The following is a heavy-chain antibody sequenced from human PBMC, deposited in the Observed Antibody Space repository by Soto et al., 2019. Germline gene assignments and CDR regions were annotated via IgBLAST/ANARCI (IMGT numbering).Heavy chain of an antibody. D-gene: IGHD2-15*01. CDR1: GYRFTGYI. J-gene: IGHJ1*01. CDR2: INGGNGDT. CDR3: QTENPPRGFYSYF. Sequence: GSSGKVSCEAPGYRFTGYIMHWGRQTPAQRLERMGWINGGNGDTKYSQKFQGRVTITSDTSASTAHMEGSSLRPENTAVYYCQTENPPRGFYSYF. V-gene: IGHV1-3*01.